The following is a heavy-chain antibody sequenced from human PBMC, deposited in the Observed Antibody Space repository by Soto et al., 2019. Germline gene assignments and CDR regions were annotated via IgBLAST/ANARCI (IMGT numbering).Heavy chain of an antibody. CDR1: GFTFSSYW. D-gene: IGHD6-19*01. CDR3: ARDSQWLVLDAFDI. CDR2: IKQDGSEK. Sequence: GGSLRLSCAASGFTFSSYWMSWARQAPGKGLEWVANIKQDGSEKYYVDSVKGRFTISRDNAKNSLYLQMNSLRAEDTAVYYCARDSQWLVLDAFDIWGQGTMVTVSS. J-gene: IGHJ3*02. V-gene: IGHV3-7*01.